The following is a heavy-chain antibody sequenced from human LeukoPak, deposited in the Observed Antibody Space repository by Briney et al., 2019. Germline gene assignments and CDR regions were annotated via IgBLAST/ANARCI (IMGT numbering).Heavy chain of an antibody. J-gene: IGHJ4*02. CDR2: ISGSGGSI. Sequence: GGSLRLSCAASGFTFSSYSMNWVRQAPGKGLEWVSAISGSGGSIYYADSVKGRFTISRDNAKNSLYLLMNGLRAEDTALYFCARDWDYWGRGTLVTVSS. CDR3: ARDWDY. V-gene: IGHV3-21*01. CDR1: GFTFSSYS.